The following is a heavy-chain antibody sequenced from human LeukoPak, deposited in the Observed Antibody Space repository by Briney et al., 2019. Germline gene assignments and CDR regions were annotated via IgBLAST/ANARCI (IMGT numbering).Heavy chain of an antibody. CDR3: ARDFPYWDY. CDR2: IIPILGIA. Sequence: SVKVSCKASGGTFISYTIGWVRQAPGQGLEWMGRIIPILGIANYAQKFQGRVTITADKSTSTAYMELSSLRSEDTAVYYCARDFPYWDYWGQGTLVTVSS. J-gene: IGHJ4*02. CDR1: GGTFISYT. V-gene: IGHV1-69*04.